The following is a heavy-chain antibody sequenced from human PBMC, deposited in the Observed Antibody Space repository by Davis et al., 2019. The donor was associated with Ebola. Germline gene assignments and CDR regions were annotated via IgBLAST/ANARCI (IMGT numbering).Heavy chain of an antibody. D-gene: IGHD3-10*01. CDR1: GYTFTGYY. CDR3: ARQVRGNYGMDV. Sequence: ASVKVSCKASGYTFTGYYIHWVRQAPGQGLEWMGWMNPNSGNTGYAQKFQGRVTMTRNTSISTAYMELSSLRSEDTAVYYCARQVRGNYGMDVWGQGTTVTVSS. V-gene: IGHV1-8*02. J-gene: IGHJ6*02. CDR2: MNPNSGNT.